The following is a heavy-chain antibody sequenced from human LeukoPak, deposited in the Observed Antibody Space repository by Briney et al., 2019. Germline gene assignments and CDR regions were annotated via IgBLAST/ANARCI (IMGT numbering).Heavy chain of an antibody. D-gene: IGHD6-13*01. Sequence: SETLSLTCTVSGGSITSSAYSWGWIRQPPGKGLDWIGNIYDSGNAYYNPSLKSRVTIPGDTSKNQFSLKMNSATAADTAVYYCARQYGPGYSSTWYFDHWGRGTLVTVSS. J-gene: IGHJ4*02. CDR3: ARQYGPGYSSTWYFDH. CDR1: GGSITSSAYS. CDR2: IYDSGNA. V-gene: IGHV4-39*01.